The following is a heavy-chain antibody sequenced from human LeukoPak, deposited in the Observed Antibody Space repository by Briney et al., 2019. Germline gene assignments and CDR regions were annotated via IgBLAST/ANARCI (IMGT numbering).Heavy chain of an antibody. CDR3: ARVLLRGPYNWFDP. CDR1: GGSLSSYY. D-gene: IGHD3-10*01. CDR2: IYYSGNT. Sequence: PSETLSLTCTVSGGSLSSYYWSWIRQPPGKGLEWIGYIYYSGNTNYNPSLKSRVTISVDTSKNQFSLKLSSVTAADTAVYYCARVLLRGPYNWFDPWGQGALVTVSS. V-gene: IGHV4-59*01. J-gene: IGHJ5*02.